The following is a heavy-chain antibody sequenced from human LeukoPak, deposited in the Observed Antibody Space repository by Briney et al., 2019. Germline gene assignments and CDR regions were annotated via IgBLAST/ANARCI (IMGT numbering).Heavy chain of an antibody. CDR2: VRNDGGDK. J-gene: IGHJ4*02. D-gene: IGHD3-10*01. V-gene: IGHV3-30*02. CDR3: AKHYYGSGSQKYYFDY. CDR1: GFIFSDYG. Sequence: GGSLRLSCAASGFIFSDYGMHWVRQAPGKGLEWVTMVRNDGGDKYYADSARGRFTISRDNSKNTLYLQMNSLGPEDTAVYYCAKHYYGSGSQKYYFDYWGQGTLVTVSS.